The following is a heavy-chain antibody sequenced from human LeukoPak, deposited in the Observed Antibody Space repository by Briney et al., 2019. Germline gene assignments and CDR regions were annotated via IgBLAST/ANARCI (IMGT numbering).Heavy chain of an antibody. CDR2: IIGSGSST. D-gene: IGHD6-13*01. V-gene: IGHV3-23*01. CDR1: GFAFSDYS. Sequence: GGSLRLSCAASGFAFSDYSMNWVRQAPGKGLEWVSAIIGSGSSTYYADSVKGRFTISRDNSKNTLFLQMNSLRAEDTAVYYCAKDRAQQLVLDFWGQGTLVTVSS. J-gene: IGHJ4*02. CDR3: AKDRAQQLVLDF.